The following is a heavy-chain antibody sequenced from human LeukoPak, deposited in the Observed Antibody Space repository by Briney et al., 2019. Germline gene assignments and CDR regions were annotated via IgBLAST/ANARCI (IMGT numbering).Heavy chain of an antibody. D-gene: IGHD5-12*01. Sequence: PGGSLRLSCAASGFTFSDHYMDWVRQAPGKGLEWVSAISGSGGSTYYADSVKGRFTISRDNSKNTLYLQMNSLRAEDTAVYYCASLDVDIVATEHNWFDPWGQGTLVTVSS. CDR1: GFTFSDHY. CDR3: ASLDVDIVATEHNWFDP. V-gene: IGHV3-23*01. CDR2: ISGSGGST. J-gene: IGHJ5*02.